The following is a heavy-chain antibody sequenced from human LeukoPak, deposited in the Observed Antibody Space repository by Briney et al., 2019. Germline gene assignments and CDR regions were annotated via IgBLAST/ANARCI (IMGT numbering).Heavy chain of an antibody. V-gene: IGHV4-59*05. J-gene: IGHJ4*02. Sequence: SETLSLTCTVSGGSISSYYWSWIRQPPGKGLEWIGSIYYSGSTYYNPSLNSRVTISVDTSKNQFSLKLSSVTAADTAAYFCARCPNYYDSSGWHYSGSDYWGQGTLVTVSS. D-gene: IGHD3-22*01. CDR3: ARCPNYYDSSGWHYSGSDY. CDR1: GGSISSYY. CDR2: IYYSGST.